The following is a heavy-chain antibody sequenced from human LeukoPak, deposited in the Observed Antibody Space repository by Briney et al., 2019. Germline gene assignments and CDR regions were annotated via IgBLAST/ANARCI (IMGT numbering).Heavy chain of an antibody. J-gene: IGHJ4*02. D-gene: IGHD6-19*01. CDR3: AKGIAVAEPYFDY. CDR2: IKTDGSEK. V-gene: IGHV3-7*01. CDR1: GFTFSNYW. Sequence: GGSLRLSCEGSGFTFSNYWMGWVRQAPGKGLQWVANIKTDGSEKYYVDSVKGRFTVSRDNAKNSLYLQMNSLRAEDTAVYYCAKGIAVAEPYFDYWGQGTLVTVSS.